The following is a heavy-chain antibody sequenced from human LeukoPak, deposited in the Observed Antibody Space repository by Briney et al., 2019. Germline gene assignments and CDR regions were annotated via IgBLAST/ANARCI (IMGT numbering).Heavy chain of an antibody. CDR2: IYPGDSDT. D-gene: IGHD4-11*01. J-gene: IGHJ6*04. Sequence: GESLKISCKGSGYSFTSYWIGWVRQMPGKGLEWMGIIYPGDSDTRYSASIQGHVTHSADKSISTPYPPRTHMKPLDPTLYYCARLDYTLDVWGKGTPVTVSS. V-gene: IGHV5-51*01. CDR3: ARLDYTLDV. CDR1: GYSFTSYW.